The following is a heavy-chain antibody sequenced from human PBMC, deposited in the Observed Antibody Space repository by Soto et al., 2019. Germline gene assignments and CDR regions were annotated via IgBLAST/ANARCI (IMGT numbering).Heavy chain of an antibody. CDR2: ISSSGSTI. J-gene: IGHJ4*02. CDR3: ASPNDILTGYSNPLDY. V-gene: IGHV3-11*01. D-gene: IGHD3-9*01. Sequence: GGSLRVSWAASGFTFSDYYMSWIRQAPGKGLEWVSYISSSGSTIYYADSVKGRFTISRDNAKNSLYLQMNSLRAEDTAVYYCASPNDILTGYSNPLDYWGQGTLVTVSS. CDR1: GFTFSDYY.